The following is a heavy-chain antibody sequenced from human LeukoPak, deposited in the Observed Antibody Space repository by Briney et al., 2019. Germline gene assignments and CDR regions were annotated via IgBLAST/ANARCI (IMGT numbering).Heavy chain of an antibody. CDR2: IKQDGSEK. V-gene: IGHV3-7*04. CDR3: ARVKSGYSYGPHYYYYYYMDV. Sequence: GGSLRLSCAASGFTFSSYWMSWVRQAPGKGLEWVANIKQDGSEKNYVDSVKGRFTISRDNAKNSLYLQMNSLRAEDTAVYYCARVKSGYSYGPHYYYYYYMDVWGKGTTVTVSS. J-gene: IGHJ6*03. CDR1: GFTFSSYW. D-gene: IGHD5-18*01.